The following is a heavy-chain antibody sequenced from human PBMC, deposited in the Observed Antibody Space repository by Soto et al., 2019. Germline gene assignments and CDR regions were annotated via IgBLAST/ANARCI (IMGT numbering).Heavy chain of an antibody. D-gene: IGHD4-4*01. J-gene: IGHJ4*02. V-gene: IGHV4-31*03. CDR2: IYYSGST. CDR1: GGSISSGGYY. Sequence: SETLSLTCTVSGGSISSGGYYWSWIRQHPGKGLEWIGYIYYSGSTYYNPSLKSRVTISVDTSKNQFSLKLSSVTAADTAVYYCARDTTARHYFDYWGQGTLVTVAS. CDR3: ARDTTARHYFDY.